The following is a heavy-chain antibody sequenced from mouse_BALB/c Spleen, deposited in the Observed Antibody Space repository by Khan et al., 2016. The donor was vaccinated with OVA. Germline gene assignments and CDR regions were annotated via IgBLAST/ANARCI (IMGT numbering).Heavy chain of an antibody. D-gene: IGHD3-3*01. CDR3: ARAGRWFDY. J-gene: IGHJ3*01. Sequence: DVQLKESGPGLVKPSQSLSLTCSVTGYSITSAYYWNWIRQFPGNKLEWMGYISSGGSFNYNPSLKNRISITRDTSKNQFFLKLNSVTPEDTATYYWARAGRWFDYWGQGTLVTVSA. V-gene: IGHV3-6*02. CDR2: ISSGGSF. CDR1: GYSITSAYY.